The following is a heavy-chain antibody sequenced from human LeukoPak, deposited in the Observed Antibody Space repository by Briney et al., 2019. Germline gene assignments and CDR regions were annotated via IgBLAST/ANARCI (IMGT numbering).Heavy chain of an antibody. CDR2: IKQDGSEE. Sequence: GGSLRLSCAASGFTLSSYWMSWVRQAPGKGLEWVANIKQDGSEEYYVDSVKGRFTISRDNAKNSLYLQMNSLRAEDTAVCYCARDLSTVGDWGQGTLVTVSS. J-gene: IGHJ4*02. CDR3: ARDLSTVGD. V-gene: IGHV3-7*04. D-gene: IGHD1-26*01. CDR1: GFTLSSYW.